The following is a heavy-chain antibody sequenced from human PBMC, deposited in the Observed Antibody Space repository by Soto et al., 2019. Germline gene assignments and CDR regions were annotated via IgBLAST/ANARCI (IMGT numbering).Heavy chain of an antibody. CDR2: ISSSSSYT. CDR1: GFTFSDYY. D-gene: IGHD3-22*01. J-gene: IGHJ4*02. V-gene: IGHV3-11*06. CDR3: ATDSSGYYDLDY. Sequence: GGSLRLSCAASGFTFSDYYMSWIRQAPGKGLEWVSYISSSSSYTNYADSVKGRFTISRDNAKNSLYLQMNGLRAEDTAVYYCATDSSGYYDLDYWGQGTLVTVAS.